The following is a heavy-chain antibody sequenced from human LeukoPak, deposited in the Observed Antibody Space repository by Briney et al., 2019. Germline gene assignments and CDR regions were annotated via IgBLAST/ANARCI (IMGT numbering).Heavy chain of an antibody. V-gene: IGHV2-5*02. CDR3: AHRGVSAAGKEGHFDY. D-gene: IGHD6-13*01. Sequence: SGPTLVKPTQTLTLTCTFSGFSLSTSGVGVGWIRQPPGKALEWLALIYWDDDKRYSPSLKSRLTITKDTSKNQVVLTMTNMDPVDTATCYCAHRGVSAAGKEGHFDYWGQGTLVTVSS. CDR1: GFSLSTSGVG. J-gene: IGHJ4*02. CDR2: IYWDDDK.